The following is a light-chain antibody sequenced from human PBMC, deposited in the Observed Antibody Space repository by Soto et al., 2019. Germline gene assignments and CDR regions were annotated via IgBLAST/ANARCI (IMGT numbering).Light chain of an antibody. CDR3: CSYADTFWV. J-gene: IGLJ3*02. Sequence: QSVLTQPASVSGSPGQSITISCTGTSSDVGGYKLVSWYQQSPGKAPKLIIYEDTKRPSGVSNRFSGSKSGNTASLTISGLQAEDEADYHCCSYADTFWVFGGGTKLTVL. V-gene: IGLV2-23*01. CDR2: EDT. CDR1: SSDVGGYKL.